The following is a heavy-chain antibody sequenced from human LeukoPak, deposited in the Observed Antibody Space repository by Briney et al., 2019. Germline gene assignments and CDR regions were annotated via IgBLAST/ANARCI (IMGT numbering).Heavy chain of an antibody. CDR1: GGSISSYY. CDR2: IYYSGST. CDR3: ARSSTPNQAGVYWYFDL. V-gene: IGHV4-59*01. Sequence: SETLSLTCTVSGGSISSYYWSWIRQPPGKGLEWIGYIYYSGSTNYNPSLKSRVTISVDTSKNQFSLKLSSVTAADTAVYYCARSSTPNQAGVYWYFDLWGRGTLVTVSS. J-gene: IGHJ2*01. D-gene: IGHD6-19*01.